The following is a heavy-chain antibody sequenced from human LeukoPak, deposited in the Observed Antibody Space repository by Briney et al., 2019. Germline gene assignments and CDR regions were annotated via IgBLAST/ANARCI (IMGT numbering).Heavy chain of an antibody. D-gene: IGHD6-19*01. CDR2: IYYSGST. V-gene: IGHV4-61*01. J-gene: IGHJ4*02. CDR3: ARVRSAWYYFDY. CDR1: GGVVSSASYY. Sequence: PSETLSLTCTVSGGVVSSASYYWSWIRQPPGKGLEWIGYIYYSGSTNYNPSLKSRVTISEDTSKNQFSLKLSSVTAADTAVYYCARVRSAWYYFDYWGQGTLVTVSS.